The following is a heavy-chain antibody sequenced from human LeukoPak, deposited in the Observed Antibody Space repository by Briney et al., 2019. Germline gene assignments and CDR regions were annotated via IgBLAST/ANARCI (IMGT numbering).Heavy chain of an antibody. CDR3: ARDEVGANGVDY. CDR1: GGTFSSYT. V-gene: IGHV1-69*04. Sequence: GSSVKVSCKASGGTFSSYTISWVRQAPGQGLEWMGRIIPILGIANYAQKFQGRVTITADKSTSTAYMELSSLRSGDTAVYYCARDEVGANGVDYWGQGTLVTVSS. D-gene: IGHD1-26*01. CDR2: IIPILGIA. J-gene: IGHJ4*02.